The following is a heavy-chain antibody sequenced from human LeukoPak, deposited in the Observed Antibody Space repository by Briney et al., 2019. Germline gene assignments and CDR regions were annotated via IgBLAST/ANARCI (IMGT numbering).Heavy chain of an antibody. CDR1: GFTFSSYA. CDR2: ISGSGGST. J-gene: IGHJ5*02. D-gene: IGHD3-10*01. Sequence: PGGSLRLSCAASGFTFSSYAMSWVRQAPGKGLEWVSAISGSGGSTYYADSVKGRFTISRDNSKNTLYLQMSSLRAEDTAVYYCAKPATSWFGVSAVPNWFGPWGQGTLVTVSS. CDR3: AKPATSWFGVSAVPNWFGP. V-gene: IGHV3-23*01.